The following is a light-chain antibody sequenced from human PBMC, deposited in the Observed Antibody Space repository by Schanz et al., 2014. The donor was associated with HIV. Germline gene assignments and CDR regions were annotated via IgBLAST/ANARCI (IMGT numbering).Light chain of an antibody. J-gene: IGLJ1*01. CDR1: NSDINFYYY. V-gene: IGLV2-14*03. CDR3: SSYTSSSPYV. CDR2: DDS. Sequence: QSALTQPASVSGSPGQSITISCTGPNSDINFYYYVSWFQQHPGKAPQLMICDDSRRPSGVSNRFSGSKSGNTASLTISGLQAEDEADYYCSSYTSSSPYVFGTGTKLTVL.